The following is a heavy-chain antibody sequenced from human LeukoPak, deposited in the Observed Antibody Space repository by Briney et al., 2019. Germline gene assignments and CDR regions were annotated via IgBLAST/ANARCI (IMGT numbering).Heavy chain of an antibody. V-gene: IGHV3-21*01. J-gene: IGHJ3*02. Sequence: PGGSLRLSCAASGFTFSSYSMNWVRQAPGKGLEWVSSSSSSSSYIYYADSVKGRFTISRDNAKNSLYLQMNSLRAEDTAVYYCASGQWLVPDAFDIWGQGTMVTVSS. D-gene: IGHD6-19*01. CDR2: SSSSSSYI. CDR3: ASGQWLVPDAFDI. CDR1: GFTFSSYS.